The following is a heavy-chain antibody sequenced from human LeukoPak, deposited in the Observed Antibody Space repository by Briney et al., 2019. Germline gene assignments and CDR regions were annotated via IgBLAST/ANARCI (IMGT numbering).Heavy chain of an antibody. CDR2: ISGSGGST. Sequence: QSGGSLRLSCAASGFTFSSYAMSWVRQAPGKGLEWVSAISGSGGSTYYADSVKGRFTISRDNSKNTLYLQMNSLRAEDTAVYYCARDGYCSSTSCYSSWFDPWGQGTLVTVSS. D-gene: IGHD2-2*03. CDR3: ARDGYCSSTSCYSSWFDP. CDR1: GFTFSSYA. V-gene: IGHV3-23*01. J-gene: IGHJ5*02.